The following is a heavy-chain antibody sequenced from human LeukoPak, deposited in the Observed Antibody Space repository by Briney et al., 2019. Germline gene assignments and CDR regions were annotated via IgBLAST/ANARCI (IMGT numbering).Heavy chain of an antibody. CDR3: AKLGSGTNNWFDP. V-gene: IGHV4-59*08. Sequence: SETLSLTCTVSGGSISNYYWTWIRQPPGKGLEWIGYIHYSGSTNYNPSLKSRVTISVDTSKNQFSLKLSSVTAADTAVYYCAKLGSGTNNWFDPWGQGTLVTVSS. CDR1: GGSISNYY. CDR2: IHYSGST. D-gene: IGHD3-10*01. J-gene: IGHJ5*02.